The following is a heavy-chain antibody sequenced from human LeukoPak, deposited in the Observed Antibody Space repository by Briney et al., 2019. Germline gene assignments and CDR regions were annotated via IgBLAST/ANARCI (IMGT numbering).Heavy chain of an antibody. V-gene: IGHV1-2*02. D-gene: IGHD5-12*01. CDR3: ASGYDYRFDY. CDR2: INPDSGGT. Sequence: GASVNFSCKASGYTFTGYYMHWVRQAPGQGLEWMGWINPDSGGTNYAQKFQGRVTMTRDTSISAAYMELSRLRSDDTAVYYCASGYDYRFDYWGQGTLVTVSS. J-gene: IGHJ4*02. CDR1: GYTFTGYY.